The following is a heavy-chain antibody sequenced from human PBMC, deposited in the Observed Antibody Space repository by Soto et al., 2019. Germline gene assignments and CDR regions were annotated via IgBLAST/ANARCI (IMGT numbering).Heavy chain of an antibody. CDR1: GGSISSSSYY. CDR3: ASSGNYGDYVDY. J-gene: IGHJ4*02. Sequence: QLQLQESGPGLVKPSETLSLTCTVSGGSISSSSYYWGWIRQPPGQGLEWIGSIYYSGSTYYNPSLKSRVTISVDTSKNQFSLKLSSVTAADTAVYYCASSGNYGDYVDYWGQGTLVTVSS. V-gene: IGHV4-39*01. D-gene: IGHD4-17*01. CDR2: IYYSGST.